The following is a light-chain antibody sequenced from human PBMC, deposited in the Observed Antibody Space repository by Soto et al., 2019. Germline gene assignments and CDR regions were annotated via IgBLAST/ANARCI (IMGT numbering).Light chain of an antibody. V-gene: IGLV2-14*01. J-gene: IGLJ1*01. CDR3: SSYTSSNTLEV. Sequence: QSALMQPGSVCGSPGQSITIACTGTSSEVGGSNYVAWDQHHAHRAPKLLIYDVSYRPSGVSNRFSGSKSGNMASLTISGLQAEDEADYSCSSYTSSNTLEVFGSGTKVTVL. CDR2: DVS. CDR1: SSEVGGSNY.